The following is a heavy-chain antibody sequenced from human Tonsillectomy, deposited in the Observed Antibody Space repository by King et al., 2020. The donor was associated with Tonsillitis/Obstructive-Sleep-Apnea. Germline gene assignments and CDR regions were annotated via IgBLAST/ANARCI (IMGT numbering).Heavy chain of an antibody. CDR1: GYTFTTYS. J-gene: IGHJ4*02. CDR2: LNAGNGNT. V-gene: IGHV1-3*01. CDR3: ARDTSVAEFDY. Sequence: VQLVQSGAEVKKPGASVKVSCKASGYTFTTYSIHLVRQAPGQRLEWMGWLNAGNGNTKYSQKFQGRVTITRDTSASTAYMELSSLRSEDTAVYYCARDTSVAEFDYWGQGTLVTVSS. D-gene: IGHD6-19*01.